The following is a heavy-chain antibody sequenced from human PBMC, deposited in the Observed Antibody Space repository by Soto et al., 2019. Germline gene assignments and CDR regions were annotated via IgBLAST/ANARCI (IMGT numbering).Heavy chain of an antibody. Sequence: SETLSLTCTVSGGSISSCYWSWIRQPPGKGLEWIGYIYYSGSTNYNPSLKSRVTISVDTSKNQFSLKLSSVTAADTAVYYCARGGYSSSFWWFDPWGQGTLVTVSS. CDR1: GGSISSCY. V-gene: IGHV4-59*01. CDR2: IYYSGST. J-gene: IGHJ5*02. CDR3: ARGGYSSSFWWFDP. D-gene: IGHD6-13*01.